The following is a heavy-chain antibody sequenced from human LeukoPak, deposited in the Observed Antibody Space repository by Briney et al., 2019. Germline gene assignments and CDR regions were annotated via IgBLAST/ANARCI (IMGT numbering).Heavy chain of an antibody. D-gene: IGHD1-26*01. Sequence: GASVKVSCKVSGYTLTELSMHWVRQAPGKGLEWMGGFDTEDGETIYAQKFQGRVTMTEDTSTDTAYMELSSLRSEDTAVYYCATREWELLGFDYWGQGTLVTVSS. J-gene: IGHJ4*02. V-gene: IGHV1-24*01. CDR2: FDTEDGET. CDR1: GYTLTELS. CDR3: ATREWELLGFDY.